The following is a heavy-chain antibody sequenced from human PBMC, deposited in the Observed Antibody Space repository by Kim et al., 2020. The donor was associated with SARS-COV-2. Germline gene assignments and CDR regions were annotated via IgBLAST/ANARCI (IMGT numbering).Heavy chain of an antibody. Sequence: SETLSLTCTVSGGSISSGGYYWSWIRQHPGKGLEWIGYIYYSGSTYYNPSLKSRVTISVDTSKNQFSLKLSSVTAADTAVYYCASGVDYGDYVGWFDPWGQGTLVTVSS. D-gene: IGHD4-17*01. CDR1: GGSISSGGYY. V-gene: IGHV4-31*03. J-gene: IGHJ5*02. CDR3: ASGVDYGDYVGWFDP. CDR2: IYYSGST.